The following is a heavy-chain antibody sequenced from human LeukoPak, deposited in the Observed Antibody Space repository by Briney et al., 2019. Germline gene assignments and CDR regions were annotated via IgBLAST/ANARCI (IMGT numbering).Heavy chain of an antibody. CDR3: ARDHYYGSGSYSNGY. Sequence: GGSLRLSCAASGFTFSSYEMNWVRQAPGKGLEWVSYISSSGSTIYYADSVKGRFTISRDNAKNSLYLQMNSLRAEDTAVYYCARDHYYGSGSYSNGYWGQGTLVTVSS. D-gene: IGHD3-10*01. CDR2: ISSSGSTI. CDR1: GFTFSSYE. V-gene: IGHV3-48*03. J-gene: IGHJ4*02.